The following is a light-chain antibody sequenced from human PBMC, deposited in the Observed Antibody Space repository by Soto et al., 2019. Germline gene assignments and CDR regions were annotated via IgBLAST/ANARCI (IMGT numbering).Light chain of an antibody. V-gene: IGLV2-14*01. J-gene: IGLJ2*01. CDR1: TSDVHNYNY. Sequence: QSVLTQPASVSGSPGQSITISCTGSTSDVHNYNYVSWYQQLPGKAPKLLIYEDTNRPSGVSNRFSGSKSGNTASLTISGLQTEDEADYYCSSFSTTTTRVVFGGGTQLTVL. CDR2: EDT. CDR3: SSFSTTTTRVV.